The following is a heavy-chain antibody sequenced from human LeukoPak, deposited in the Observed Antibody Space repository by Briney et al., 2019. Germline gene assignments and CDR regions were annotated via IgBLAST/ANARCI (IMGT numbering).Heavy chain of an antibody. Sequence: ASVKVSCKASGYTFTGYYMHWVRQAPGQGLEWMGWINPNSGGTNYAQKFQGRVTMTRDTSISTAYMELSRLRSEDTAVYYCARAGGVTGPGYLFDYWGQGTLVTVSS. V-gene: IGHV1-2*02. CDR3: ARAGGVTGPGYLFDY. CDR1: GYTFTGYY. J-gene: IGHJ4*02. CDR2: INPNSGGT. D-gene: IGHD3-9*01.